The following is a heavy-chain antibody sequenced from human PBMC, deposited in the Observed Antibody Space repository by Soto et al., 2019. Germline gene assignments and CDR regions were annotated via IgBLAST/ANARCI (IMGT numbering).Heavy chain of an antibody. CDR1: GGTFSSYA. J-gene: IGHJ5*02. Sequence: SVKLSCKASGGTFSSYAISWVRQAPGQGLEWMGGIIPIFGTANYAQKFQGRVTITADESTSTAYMELSSLRSEDTAVYYCARDGSIRFSNWFDPWGQGTLVTVSS. CDR2: IIPIFGTA. CDR3: ARDGSIRFSNWFDP. D-gene: IGHD3-3*01. V-gene: IGHV1-69*13.